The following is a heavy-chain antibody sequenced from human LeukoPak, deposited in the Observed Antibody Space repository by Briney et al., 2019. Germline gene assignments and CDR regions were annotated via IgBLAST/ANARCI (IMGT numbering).Heavy chain of an antibody. J-gene: IGHJ5*02. D-gene: IGHD6-13*01. Sequence: ASVKVSCKASGYTFTSYGISWVRQAPGQGLEWMGWISAYNGNTNYAQKFQGRVTMTRDTSISTAYMELSSLRSEDTAVYYCARSAAAGVSYWFDPWGQGTLVTVSS. CDR2: ISAYNGNT. V-gene: IGHV1-18*01. CDR1: GYTFTSYG. CDR3: ARSAAAGVSYWFDP.